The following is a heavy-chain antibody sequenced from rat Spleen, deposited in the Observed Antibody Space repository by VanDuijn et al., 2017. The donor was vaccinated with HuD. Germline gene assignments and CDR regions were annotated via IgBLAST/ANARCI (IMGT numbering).Heavy chain of an antibody. CDR2: IWTDGNT. D-gene: IGHD1-12*03. CDR1: GFSLTSYH. CDR3: ASQHYYDGYYRDY. Sequence: QVQLKESGPGLVQPSQTLSLTCTVSGFSLTSYHVSWVRQPPGKGLEWMGLIWTDGNTAYNSLLKSRLSISRDTSKSQVFLKMNSLQTEDTAMYFCASQHYYDGYYRDYWGQGVMVTVSS. V-gene: IGHV2-43*01. J-gene: IGHJ2*01.